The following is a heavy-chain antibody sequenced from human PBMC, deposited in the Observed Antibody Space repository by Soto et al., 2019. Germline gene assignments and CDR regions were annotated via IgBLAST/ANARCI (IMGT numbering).Heavy chain of an antibody. V-gene: IGHV1-8*01. J-gene: IGHJ6*02. CDR1: GYTFTSYD. D-gene: IGHD5-12*01. Sequence: ASVKVSCKASGYTFTSYDINWVRQATGQGLEWMGWMNPNSGNTGYAQKFQGRVTMTMNTSISTAYMELSSLRSEDTAVYYCARRKGYGYYYYYYGMDVWGQGTTVTVSS. CDR3: ARRKGYGYYYYYYGMDV. CDR2: MNPNSGNT.